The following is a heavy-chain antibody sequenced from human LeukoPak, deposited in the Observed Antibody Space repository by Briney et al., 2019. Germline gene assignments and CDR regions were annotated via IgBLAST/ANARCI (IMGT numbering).Heavy chain of an antibody. V-gene: IGHV4-61*10. J-gene: IGHJ3*02. CDR2: INHSGST. Sequence: PSETLSLTCTVSGGSISSGSYYWSWIRQPAGKGLEWIGEINHSGSTNYNPSLKSRVIISVDTSKNQFSLKLSSVTAADTAVYYCARQIRWLQLPDAFDIWGQGTMVTASS. D-gene: IGHD5-24*01. CDR3: ARQIRWLQLPDAFDI. CDR1: GGSISSGSYY.